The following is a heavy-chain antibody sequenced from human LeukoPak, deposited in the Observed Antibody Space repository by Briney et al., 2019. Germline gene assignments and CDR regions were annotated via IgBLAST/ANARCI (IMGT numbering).Heavy chain of an antibody. D-gene: IGHD5-24*01. Sequence: ASVKVSCKVSGYTLTELSMHWVRQAPGKGLEWMGGFDPEDGETIYAQKFQGRVTMTEDTSTDTAYMELSSLRSEDTAVYYCATTTRQTVEMATMDPGAFDIWGQGTMVTVSS. J-gene: IGHJ3*02. V-gene: IGHV1-24*01. CDR1: GYTLTELS. CDR3: ATTTRQTVEMATMDPGAFDI. CDR2: FDPEDGET.